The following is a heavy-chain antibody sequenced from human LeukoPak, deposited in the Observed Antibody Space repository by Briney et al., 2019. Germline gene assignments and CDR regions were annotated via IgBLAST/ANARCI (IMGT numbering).Heavy chain of an antibody. J-gene: IGHJ6*02. D-gene: IGHD4-17*01. CDR3: ARKNPFDCGDYAGNYYGMDV. CDR2: IWYDGSNK. Sequence: GGSLRLSCAASGFTFSSYGMHWVRQAPGKGLEWVAVIWYDGSNKYYADSVKGRFTISRDNAKNPLYLQMNRLRAELTAVYYCARKNPFDCGDYAGNYYGMDVWGQGTTVTVSS. CDR1: GFTFSSYG. V-gene: IGHV3-33*01.